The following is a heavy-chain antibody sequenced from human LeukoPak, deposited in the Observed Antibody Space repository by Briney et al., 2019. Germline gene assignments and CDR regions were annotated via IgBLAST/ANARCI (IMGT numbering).Heavy chain of an antibody. CDR2: IYYSGST. D-gene: IGHD4-23*01. CDR3: ARDYGGSLDY. V-gene: IGHV4-59*01. CDR1: GGAISSYY. J-gene: IGHJ4*02. Sequence: SETLSLTCTVSGGAISSYYWSWIRQPPGKGLEWIGYIYYSGSTNYNPSLKSRVTISVDTSKNQFSLKLSSVTAADTAVYYCARDYGGSLDYWGQGTLVTVSS.